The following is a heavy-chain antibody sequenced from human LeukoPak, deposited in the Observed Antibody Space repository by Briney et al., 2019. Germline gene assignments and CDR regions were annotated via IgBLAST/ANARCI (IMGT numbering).Heavy chain of an antibody. CDR1: GYTFTGYY. CDR3: ARDYYDSSGYYARYFVYFDY. V-gene: IGHV1-2*02. D-gene: IGHD3-22*01. J-gene: IGHJ4*02. CDR2: INPNSGGT. Sequence: ASVKVSCKASGYTFTGYYMHWVRQAPGQGLEWMGWINPNSGGTNYAQKFQGRVTMTRDTSISIAYMELSRLRSDDTAVYYCARDYYDSSGYYARYFVYFDYWGQGTLVTVSS.